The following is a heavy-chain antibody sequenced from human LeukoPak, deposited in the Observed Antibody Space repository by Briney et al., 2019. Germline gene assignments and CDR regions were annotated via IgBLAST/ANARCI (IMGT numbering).Heavy chain of an antibody. CDR3: ARRGLAIGYDY. D-gene: IGHD3-10*01. J-gene: IGHJ4*02. Sequence: ASVKVSCKASGYTFTTYYMHWVRQAPGQGLEWMGIINPSGGSTSYAQKFQGRVTMTRDTSTSTVYMELSSLRSEDTAVYYCARRGLAIGYDYWGQGTLVTVSS. CDR1: GYTFTTYY. V-gene: IGHV1-46*01. CDR2: INPSGGST.